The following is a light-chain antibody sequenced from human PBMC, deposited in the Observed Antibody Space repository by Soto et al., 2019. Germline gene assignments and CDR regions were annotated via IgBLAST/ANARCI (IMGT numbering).Light chain of an antibody. J-gene: IGKJ1*01. Sequence: DIQMTKSPSTPSASVGDRVTITCRASQSISNRLAWYQQKPGKAPKVLIYDASSLEGGVPSRFSGTGSATEFILTISSLQPDDFATYHCQHYGGVWTFGQGTKV. CDR3: QHYGGVWT. V-gene: IGKV1-5*01. CDR2: DAS. CDR1: QSISNR.